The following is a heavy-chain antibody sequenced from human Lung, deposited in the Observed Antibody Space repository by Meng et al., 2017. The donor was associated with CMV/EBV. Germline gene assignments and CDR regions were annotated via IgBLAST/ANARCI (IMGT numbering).Heavy chain of an antibody. V-gene: IGHV3-30*04. D-gene: IGHD5-18*01. CDR3: ARDHGYSYGSGWFDP. CDR1: GLPFSRYA. Sequence: SCASSGLPFSRYAMHWVRQAPGKGLEWVAVISYGGSNKYYADSVKGRFTISRDNSKHTLYLQMNSLRAEDTAVYYCARDHGYSYGSGWFDPWGQGTLVTV. J-gene: IGHJ5*02. CDR2: ISYGGSNK.